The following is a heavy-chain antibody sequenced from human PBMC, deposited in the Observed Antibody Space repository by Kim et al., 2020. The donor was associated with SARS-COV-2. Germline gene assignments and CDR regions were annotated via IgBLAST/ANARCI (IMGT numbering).Heavy chain of an antibody. CDR3: AKSFSGSYFGYDY. V-gene: IGHV3-30*18. D-gene: IGHD1-26*01. J-gene: IGHJ4*02. Sequence: GGSLRLSCAASGFTFNTYGMHWVRQAPGKGLEWVAVISYDANKKYYEDSVKGRFTISRDNSKNMLYLQMNSLRIEDTAVYYCAKSFSGSYFGYDYWGQGTLVTVSS. CDR1: GFTFNTYG. CDR2: ISYDANKK.